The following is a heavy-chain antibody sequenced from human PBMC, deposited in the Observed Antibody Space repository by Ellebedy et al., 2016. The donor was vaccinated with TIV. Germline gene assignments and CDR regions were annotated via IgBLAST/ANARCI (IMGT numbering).Heavy chain of an antibody. CDR2: IGGTGGTT. CDR3: AKDSGKYGWNSEY. D-gene: IGHD3-10*01. CDR1: GISLTSYA. V-gene: IGHV3-23*01. J-gene: IGHJ4*02. Sequence: GESLKISCAASGISLTSYAMSWVRQAPGKGLEWVSTIGGTGGTTYYRESVKGRFTVSRDTSRNTRYLQMSSLRAEDTAVYYCAKDSGKYGWNSEYWGQGTQVTVSS.